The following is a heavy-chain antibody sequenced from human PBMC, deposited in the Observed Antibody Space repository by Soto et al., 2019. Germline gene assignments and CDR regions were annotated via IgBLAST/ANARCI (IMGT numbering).Heavy chain of an antibody. V-gene: IGHV3-33*01. Sequence: QVQLVESGGGVVQPGRSLRLSCAASGFTFSSYGMHWVRQAPGKGLEWVAVIWYDGSNKYYADSVKGRFTISRDNSKNTLYLQMNSLRAEDTAVYYCARVEWELRYYYGMDVWGQGTTVTVSS. CDR1: GFTFSSYG. J-gene: IGHJ6*02. CDR2: IWYDGSNK. CDR3: ARVEWELRYYYGMDV. D-gene: IGHD1-26*01.